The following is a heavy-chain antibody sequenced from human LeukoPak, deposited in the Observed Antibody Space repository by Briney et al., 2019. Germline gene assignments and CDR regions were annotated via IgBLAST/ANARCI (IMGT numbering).Heavy chain of an antibody. J-gene: IGHJ4*02. Sequence: SETLSLTCTVSGGSISSSSYYWGWIRQPPGKGLEWIGSIYYSGSTYYNPSLKSRVTISVDTSKNQFSLKLSSVTAADTAVYYCARGPYGYYFDYWGQGTLVTVSS. V-gene: IGHV4-39*07. D-gene: IGHD4-17*01. CDR2: IYYSGST. CDR3: ARGPYGYYFDY. CDR1: GGSISSSSYY.